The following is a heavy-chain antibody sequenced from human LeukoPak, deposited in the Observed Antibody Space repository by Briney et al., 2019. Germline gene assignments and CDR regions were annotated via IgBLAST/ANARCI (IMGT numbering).Heavy chain of an antibody. J-gene: IGHJ3*02. CDR1: GGSISSYY. CDR3: ARVRYDSSGYYYEAFDI. CDR2: IYTSRST. D-gene: IGHD3-22*01. Sequence: SETLSLTCTVSGGSISSYYWSWIRQPAGKGLELIRRIYTSRSTNYNPSLKRRVTMSVGTSKNQFYLKLSSVTAADTAVYYCARVRYDSSGYYYEAFDIWGQGTMVTVSS. V-gene: IGHV4-4*07.